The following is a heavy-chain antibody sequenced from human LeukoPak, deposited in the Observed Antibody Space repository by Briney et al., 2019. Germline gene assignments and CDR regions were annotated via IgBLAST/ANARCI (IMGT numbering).Heavy chain of an antibody. D-gene: IGHD3-22*01. CDR2: INPNSGGT. V-gene: IGHV1-2*02. J-gene: IGHJ4*02. CDR1: GYTFTGYY. Sequence: ASVKVSCKASGYTFTGYYMHWVRQAPGQGLEWMGWINPNSGGTNYAQKFQGRVTMTRDTSISTAYMELSRLRSDDTAVYYCARGPYYYDSSGYYFRITEGYYFDYWGQGTLVTVSS. CDR3: ARGPYYYDSSGYYFRITEGYYFDY.